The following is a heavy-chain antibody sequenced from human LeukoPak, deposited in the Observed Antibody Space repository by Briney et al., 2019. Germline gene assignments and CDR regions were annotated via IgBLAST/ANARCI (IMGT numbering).Heavy chain of an antibody. CDR2: IKPKTDGETT. V-gene: IGHV3-15*07. CDR1: GFTFSSYW. J-gene: IGHJ4*02. Sequence: GGSLRLSCAASGFTFSSYWIHWVRQAPGKGLEWVGRIKPKTDGETTEYAAPVKDRFSISRDDSKSMMYLQMNSLKTEDTAVYYCITPLPYSAQGGQGTLVTVSS. CDR3: ITPLPYSAQ. D-gene: IGHD2-21*01.